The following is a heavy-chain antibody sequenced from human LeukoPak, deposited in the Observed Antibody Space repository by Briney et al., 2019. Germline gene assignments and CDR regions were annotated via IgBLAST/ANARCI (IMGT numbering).Heavy chain of an antibody. CDR1: GGSISSGGYS. Sequence: SQTLSLTCAVSGGSISSGGYSWSWIRQPPGKGLEWIGYIYHSGSTYYNPSLKSRVTISVDRSKNQFSLKLSSVTAADTAVYYCARERKSTVAFDIWGQGTMVTVSS. CDR2: IYHSGST. J-gene: IGHJ3*02. CDR3: ARERKSTVAFDI. V-gene: IGHV4-30-2*01.